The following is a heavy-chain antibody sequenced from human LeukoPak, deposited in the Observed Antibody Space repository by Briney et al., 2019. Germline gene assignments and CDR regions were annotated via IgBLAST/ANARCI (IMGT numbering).Heavy chain of an antibody. Sequence: ASVKVSCKASGYTFTGYYMHWVRQAPGQGLEWMGWINPNSGGTNYAQKFQGRVTMTRDTSISTAYMELSRLRSDDTAVYYCARDLTTVRGAVDYRGQGTLVTVSS. J-gene: IGHJ4*02. CDR1: GYTFTGYY. CDR3: ARDLTTVRGAVDY. D-gene: IGHD3-10*01. V-gene: IGHV1-2*02. CDR2: INPNSGGT.